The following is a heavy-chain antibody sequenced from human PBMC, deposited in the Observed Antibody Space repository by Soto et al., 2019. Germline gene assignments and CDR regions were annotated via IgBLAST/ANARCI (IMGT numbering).Heavy chain of an antibody. CDR2: ISSTGGST. Sequence: EVHLLESGGGLVQPGGSLRLTCAASGFTFTDYAMSWVRQAPGKGLEWVSVISSTGGSTYYADPVKGRFTISRDDSTNTVSLLMNSLRAEDTAGYYCAKQRVGSSWYRDFGSWCQGTLVTVSS. CDR3: AKQRVGSSWYRDFGS. J-gene: IGHJ4*02. V-gene: IGHV3-23*01. D-gene: IGHD6-13*01. CDR1: GFTFTDYA.